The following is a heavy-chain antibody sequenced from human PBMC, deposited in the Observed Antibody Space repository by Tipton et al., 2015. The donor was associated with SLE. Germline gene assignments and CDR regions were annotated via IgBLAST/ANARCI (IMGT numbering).Heavy chain of an antibody. D-gene: IGHD1-20*01. Sequence: TLSLTCAVYGGSFSGYYWSWIRQPPGKGLEWIGEINHSGSTNYNPSLKSRVTISVDTSKNQFSLKLSSVTAAATAVYYCARAVTGTPGAFDIWGQGTMVTVSS. CDR3: ARAVTGTPGAFDI. CDR1: GGSFSGYY. CDR2: INHSGST. J-gene: IGHJ3*02. V-gene: IGHV4-34*01.